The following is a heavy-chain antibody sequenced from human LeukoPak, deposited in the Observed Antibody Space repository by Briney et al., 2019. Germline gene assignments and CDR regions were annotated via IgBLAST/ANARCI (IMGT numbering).Heavy chain of an antibody. CDR1: GGSISSGGYY. CDR2: IYYSGST. J-gene: IGHJ4*02. V-gene: IGHV4-31*03. CDR3: ARATPGAGHFDY. D-gene: IGHD7-27*01. Sequence: PSETLSLTCTVSGGSISSGGYYWSWIRQHPGKGLEWIGYIYYSGSTYYNPSLKSRVTISVDTSKNQFSLKLSSVTAADTAVYYCARATPGAGHFDYWGQGSLVTVSS.